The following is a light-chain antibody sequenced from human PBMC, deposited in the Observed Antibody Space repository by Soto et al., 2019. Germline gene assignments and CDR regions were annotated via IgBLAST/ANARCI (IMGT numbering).Light chain of an antibody. J-gene: IGKJ2*01. CDR2: KAS. V-gene: IGKV1-5*03. CDR3: QQYNSYPYT. Sequence: DIQMTQSPPTLSASVGDRVTITCRASQSIRSWLAWYQQKPGKAPKLLIYKASSLESGVPSRFSGSASGTEFTLNITSLQPDDFATYYCQQYNSYPYTFGQETKLDIK. CDR1: QSIRSW.